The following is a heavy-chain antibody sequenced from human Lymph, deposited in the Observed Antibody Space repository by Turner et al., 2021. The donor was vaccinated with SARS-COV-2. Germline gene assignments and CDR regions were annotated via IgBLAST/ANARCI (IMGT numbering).Heavy chain of an antibody. D-gene: IGHD3-10*01. Sequence: QVQLVESGGGVGRPWRSLRLSCAASGFTFNNYPMHWVRQAPGKGLVWVSVISYDGSNKTYADSVKGRFTISRDNSKNTLYLQMNSLRAEDTAVYYCARDSSGSGTLDYWGQGTLVTVSS. CDR1: GFTFNNYP. J-gene: IGHJ4*02. V-gene: IGHV3-30-3*01. CDR3: ARDSSGSGTLDY. CDR2: ISYDGSNK.